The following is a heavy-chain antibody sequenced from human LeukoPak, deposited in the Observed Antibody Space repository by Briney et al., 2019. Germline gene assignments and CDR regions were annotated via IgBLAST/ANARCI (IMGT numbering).Heavy chain of an antibody. D-gene: IGHD5-18*01. CDR2: MNPNSGNT. V-gene: IGHV1-8*01. CDR1: GYTFTSYD. Sequence: ASVKVSCKASGYTFTSYDINWVRQATGQGLEWMGWMNPNSGNTGYAQKFQGRVTMTRNTFISTAYMELSSLRSEDTAVYYCVYVDTAMVTFDYWGQGTLVTVSS. J-gene: IGHJ4*02. CDR3: VYVDTAMVTFDY.